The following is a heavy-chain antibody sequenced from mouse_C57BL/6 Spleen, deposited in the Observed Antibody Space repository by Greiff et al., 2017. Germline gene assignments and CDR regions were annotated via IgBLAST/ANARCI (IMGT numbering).Heavy chain of an antibody. CDR3: ARGVYYGYDGYFDV. CDR2: INSDGGST. D-gene: IGHD2-2*01. CDR1: EYEFPSHD. Sequence: EVKLVESGGGLVQPGESLKLSCESNEYEFPSHDMSWVRQTPEKRLELVAAINSDGGSTYYPDTMESRFIIARDNTKKTLYLQMSSLRSEDTALYYCARGVYYGYDGYFDVWGTGTTVTVSS. J-gene: IGHJ1*03. V-gene: IGHV5-2*01.